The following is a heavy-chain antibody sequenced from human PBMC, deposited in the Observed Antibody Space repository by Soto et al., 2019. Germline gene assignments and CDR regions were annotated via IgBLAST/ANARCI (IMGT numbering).Heavy chain of an antibody. CDR2: ISAYNGNT. V-gene: IGHV1-18*01. CDR3: ARTIHIMITFGGVAGADAFDI. CDR1: GYTFTSYG. Sequence: QVPLVQSGAEVKKPGASVKVSCKASGYTFTSYGISWVRQAPGQGLEWMGWISAYNGNTNYAQKLQGRVTMTTDTSTSTAYMELRSLRSDDTAVYYCARTIHIMITFGGVAGADAFDIWGQGTMVTVSS. D-gene: IGHD3-16*01. J-gene: IGHJ3*02.